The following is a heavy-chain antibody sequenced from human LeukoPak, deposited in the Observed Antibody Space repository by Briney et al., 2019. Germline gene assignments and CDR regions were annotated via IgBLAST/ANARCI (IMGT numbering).Heavy chain of an antibody. J-gene: IGHJ6*02. D-gene: IGHD3-10*01. CDR1: GGSISSYY. CDR3: ARGGYYPHYYYYYGMDV. Sequence: PSETLSLTCTVSGGSISSYYWSWIRQPPGKGLEWIGEINHSGSTNYNPSLKSRVTISVDTSKNQFSLKLSSVTAADTAVYYCARGGYYPHYYYYYGMDVWGQGTTVTVSS. CDR2: INHSGST. V-gene: IGHV4-34*01.